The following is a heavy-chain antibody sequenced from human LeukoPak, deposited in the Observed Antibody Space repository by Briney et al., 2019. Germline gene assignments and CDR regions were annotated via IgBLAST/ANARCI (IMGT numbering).Heavy chain of an antibody. CDR3: AKVWTAYPDDYFDY. Sequence: PGGSLRLSCAASGFTFSSYGMSWVRQAPGKGLECVSSISGSGGSTNHADSVKGRFTISRDNSKNTLYLQMNSLRAEDTAVYYCAKVWTAYPDDYFDYWGQGTLVTVSS. CDR1: GFTFSSYG. D-gene: IGHD3/OR15-3a*01. CDR2: ISGSGGST. J-gene: IGHJ4*02. V-gene: IGHV3-23*01.